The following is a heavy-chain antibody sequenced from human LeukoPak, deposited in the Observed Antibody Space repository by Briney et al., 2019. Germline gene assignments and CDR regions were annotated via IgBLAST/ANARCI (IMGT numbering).Heavy chain of an antibody. Sequence: SGGSLRLSCAASGFTFSTYSMNWVRQAPGKGLEWVSSIATSSDYIYYAGSLKGRFSISRDNSKNTLYLQMNSLRAEDTAVYYCASARGSNYGSLGDWGQGTLVTVSS. V-gene: IGHV3-21*04. CDR1: GFTFSTYS. J-gene: IGHJ4*02. CDR2: IATSSDYI. CDR3: ASARGSNYGSLGD. D-gene: IGHD5-18*01.